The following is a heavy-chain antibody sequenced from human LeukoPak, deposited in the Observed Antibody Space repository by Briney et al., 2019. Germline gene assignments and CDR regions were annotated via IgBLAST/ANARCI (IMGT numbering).Heavy chain of an antibody. CDR1: GYSLNKLF. J-gene: IGHJ6*03. CDR2: FDPEDGDT. CDR3: ATDRVIQFRRSRRYFYYYMEV. Sequence: ASVRVTCKVSGYSLNKLFIHWVRQTPGKGLEWMGGFDPEDGDTTYAQKFQGRVSVTEDTFTGTAYMELSRLTSDDTAVYYCATDRVIQFRRSRRYFYYYMEVWGDGTTVIVSS. D-gene: IGHD3-16*02. V-gene: IGHV1-24*01.